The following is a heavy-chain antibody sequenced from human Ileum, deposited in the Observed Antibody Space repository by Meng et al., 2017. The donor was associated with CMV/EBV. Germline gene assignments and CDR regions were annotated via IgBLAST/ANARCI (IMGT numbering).Heavy chain of an antibody. CDR2: ISEIRDAS. CDR3: AKARQCED. J-gene: IGHJ4*02. Sequence: GGSLRLSCAASGFTFSNYAMTWVRQAPGKGLEWVSTISEIRDASYYGDSVKGRFAISRDNSKNTLYLQMSSLRVEDTAVYYCAKARQCEDWGQGTRVT. V-gene: IGHV3-23*01. CDR1: GFTFSNYA.